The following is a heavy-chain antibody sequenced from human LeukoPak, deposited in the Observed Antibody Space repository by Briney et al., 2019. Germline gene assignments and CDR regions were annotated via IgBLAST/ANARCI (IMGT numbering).Heavy chain of an antibody. V-gene: IGHV3-23*01. D-gene: IGHD3-3*01. Sequence: GGSLRLSCAASGFTFSSYAMSWVRQAPGKGREWVSAISGSGGSTYYADSVKGRFTISRDNSKNTLYLQMNSLRAEDTAVYYCASHKLGVATYMDVWGKGTTVTVSS. CDR1: GFTFSSYA. J-gene: IGHJ6*03. CDR2: ISGSGGST. CDR3: ASHKLGVATYMDV.